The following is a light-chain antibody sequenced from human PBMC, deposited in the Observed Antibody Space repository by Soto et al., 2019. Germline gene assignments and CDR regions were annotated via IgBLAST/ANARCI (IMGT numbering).Light chain of an antibody. V-gene: IGLV2-14*01. CDR2: AVS. CDR3: NSYTTNSSYV. Sequence: QSVLTQPASVSGSPGQSITISCTATSSDVGSFNYVSWYQHHPGKAPKLMIYAVSSRPSGVSYRFSGSKSGNTASLTISGLQAEDEADYYCNSYTTNSSYVFGTGTKLTVL. CDR1: SSDVGSFNY. J-gene: IGLJ1*01.